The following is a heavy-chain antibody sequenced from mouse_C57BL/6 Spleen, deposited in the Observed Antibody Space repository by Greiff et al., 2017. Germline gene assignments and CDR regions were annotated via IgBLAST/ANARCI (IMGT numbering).Heavy chain of an antibody. CDR2: IYPGDGDT. CDR3: ARSCYGSSSFDY. V-gene: IGHV1-82*01. J-gene: IGHJ2*01. Sequence: LQESGPELVKPGASVKISCKASGYAFSSSWMNWVKQRPGKGLEWIGRIYPGDGDTNYNGKFKGKATLTADKSSSTAYMQLSSLTSEDSAVYFCARSCYGSSSFDYWGQGTTLTVSS. CDR1: GYAFSSSW. D-gene: IGHD1-1*01.